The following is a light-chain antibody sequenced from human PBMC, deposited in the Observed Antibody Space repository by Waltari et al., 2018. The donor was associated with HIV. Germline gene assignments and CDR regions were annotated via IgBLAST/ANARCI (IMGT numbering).Light chain of an antibody. V-gene: IGLV1-40*01. CDR3: QSYDSRQSGFWV. J-gene: IGLJ3*02. CDR2: GTP. Sequence: QSVLTQPPSVSGAPRQRVTISCTGSSPNIGAGYDVHWYQQLPGTAPELRIYGTPNRPSGVSDRFPGSKSGTSASLAIPGLQAEDEADYYCQSYDSRQSGFWVFGGGTTLTVL. CDR1: SPNIGAGYD.